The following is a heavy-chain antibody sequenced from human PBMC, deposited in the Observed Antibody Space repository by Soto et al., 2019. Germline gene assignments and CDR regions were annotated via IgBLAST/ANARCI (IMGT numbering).Heavy chain of an antibody. CDR3: ARDPAIAAAGSWFDP. CDR1: GYTFTDCY. Sequence: ASVKVSCKASGYTFTDCYIHWVRQAPGQGLEWMGWINPNSGGTHYAQKFQDWVTMSRDTSISTAYMELSSLRSDDTAVYHCARDPAIAAAGSWFDPWGHGTLVTVSS. D-gene: IGHD6-13*01. V-gene: IGHV1-2*04. CDR2: INPNSGGT. J-gene: IGHJ5*02.